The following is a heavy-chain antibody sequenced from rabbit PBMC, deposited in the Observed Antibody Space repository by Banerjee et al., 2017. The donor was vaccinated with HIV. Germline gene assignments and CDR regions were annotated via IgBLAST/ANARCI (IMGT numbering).Heavy chain of an antibody. V-gene: IGHV1S45*01. Sequence: QEQLVESGGGLVQPEGSLTLTCKASGFDFSSNYWMCWVRQAPGKGLEWIACIYDGRAVYASWAKGRFTIPKTSSTTVTLQMTSLTAADTATYFCARYDISIGYWNLWGQGTLVTVS. CDR1: GFDFSSNYW. CDR2: IYDGRA. D-gene: IGHD1-1*01. J-gene: IGHJ4*01. CDR3: ARYDISIGYWNL.